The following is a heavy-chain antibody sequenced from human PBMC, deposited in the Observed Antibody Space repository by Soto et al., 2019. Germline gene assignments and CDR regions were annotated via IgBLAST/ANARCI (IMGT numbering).Heavy chain of an antibody. CDR3: ARRMTGSYSDY. D-gene: IGHD1-20*01. CDR1: GGSISSSSYF. CDR2: INYSGTT. V-gene: IGHV4-39*01. J-gene: IGHJ4*02. Sequence: QLQLQESGPGLVKPSETLSLTCTVSGGSISSSSYFWGWIRQPPGKGLEWIGSINYSGTTYYNPSLKRRVTISVDTSKNQFSLKLSSVTAADTAVYYCARRMTGSYSDYWGQGTLVTVST.